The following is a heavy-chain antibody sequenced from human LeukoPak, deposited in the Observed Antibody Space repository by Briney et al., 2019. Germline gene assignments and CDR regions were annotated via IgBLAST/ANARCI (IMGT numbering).Heavy chain of an antibody. CDR2: IRYDGGNK. CDR1: GFTFSSYG. Sequence: GGSLRLSCAASGFTFSSYGMHWVRQAPGKGLEWVAFIRYDGGNKYYADSVKGRFTISRDNSKNTLYLQMNSLRAEDTAVYYCAKDDPYGEPFDYWGQGTLVTVSS. J-gene: IGHJ4*02. V-gene: IGHV3-30*02. CDR3: AKDDPYGEPFDY. D-gene: IGHD4-17*01.